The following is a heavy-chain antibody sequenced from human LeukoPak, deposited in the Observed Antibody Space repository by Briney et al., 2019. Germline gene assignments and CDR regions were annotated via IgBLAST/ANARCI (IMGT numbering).Heavy chain of an antibody. Sequence: PGGSLRLSCAVSGFTFSRYTMNWVRQVPGKGLEWVSCISGGSGSSSYIYYADSVKGRFTVSRDNAKNSLYLQMNSLRAEDTAVYYCARVGFGYGSGSYFADYWGQGTLVTVSS. CDR1: GFTFSRYT. CDR3: ARVGFGYGSGSYFADY. CDR2: ISGGSGSSSYI. J-gene: IGHJ4*02. D-gene: IGHD3-10*01. V-gene: IGHV3-21*01.